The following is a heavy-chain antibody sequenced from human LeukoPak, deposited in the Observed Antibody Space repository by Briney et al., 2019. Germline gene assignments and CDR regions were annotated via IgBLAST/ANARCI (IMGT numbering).Heavy chain of an antibody. CDR1: GYTFTGHF. J-gene: IGHJ5*02. CDR2: INPNSGGA. D-gene: IGHD5-12*01. CDR3: ARALGYSGYDLRVDWFDP. Sequence: ASVKVSCKTSGYTFTGHFIHWVRQAPGQGLEWMGWINPNSGGANYAQKFQGRVTMTRDTSISTAYMELNRLRSDDTAVYYCARALGYSGYDLRVDWFDPWGQGTLVTVSS. V-gene: IGHV1-2*02.